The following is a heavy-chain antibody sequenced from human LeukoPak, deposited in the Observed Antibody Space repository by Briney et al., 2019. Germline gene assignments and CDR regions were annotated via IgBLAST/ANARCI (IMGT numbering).Heavy chain of an antibody. CDR1: GFTVSSNY. CDR2: IYSGGST. D-gene: IGHD1-26*01. Sequence: GGSLRLSCAASGFTVSSNYMSWVRQAPGKGLEWVSVIYSGGSTYYADSVKGRFTISRHNSKNTLYLQMNSLRAEDTAVYYCARAPPGGYSGSYYFDYWGQGTLVTVSS. CDR3: ARAPPGGYSGSYYFDY. J-gene: IGHJ4*02. V-gene: IGHV3-53*04.